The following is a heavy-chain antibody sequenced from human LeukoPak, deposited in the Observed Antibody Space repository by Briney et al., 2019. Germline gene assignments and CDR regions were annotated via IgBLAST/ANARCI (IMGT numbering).Heavy chain of an antibody. Sequence: ASVKVSCKASGYTFTSYYIDWVRQAPGQGLEWMGWINPDSGGTNYAQKFQGRVTMTRDTAISTAYMELSRLRSDDTAVYYCARGPGYTYGYSFHLWGQGTLVTVSS. CDR3: ARGPGYTYGYSFHL. CDR2: INPDSGGT. J-gene: IGHJ5*02. D-gene: IGHD5-18*01. CDR1: GYTFTSYY. V-gene: IGHV1-2*02.